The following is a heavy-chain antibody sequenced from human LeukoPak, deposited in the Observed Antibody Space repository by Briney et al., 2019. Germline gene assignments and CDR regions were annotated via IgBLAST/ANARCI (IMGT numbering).Heavy chain of an antibody. CDR2: IYYSGST. V-gene: IGHV4-59*08. J-gene: IGHJ1*01. D-gene: IGHD6-19*01. CDR3: ARHKRYSSGWYGYFQH. Sequence: PSETLSLTCTASGGSISSYYWSWIRQPPGKGLEWIGYIYYSGSTNYNPSLKSRVTISVDTSKNQFSLKLSSVTAADTAVYYCARHKRYSSGWYGYFQHWGQGTLVTVSS. CDR1: GGSISSYY.